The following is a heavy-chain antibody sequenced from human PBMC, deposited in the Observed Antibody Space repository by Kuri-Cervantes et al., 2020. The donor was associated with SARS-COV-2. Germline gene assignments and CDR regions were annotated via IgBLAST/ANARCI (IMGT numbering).Heavy chain of an antibody. V-gene: IGHV3-30*02. CDR1: GFTFSSFG. CDR3: AKGRGAYQNALAY. J-gene: IGHJ4*02. CDR2: IRCDGNSK. Sequence: GGSLRLACAASGFTFSSFGMHWVRQTPGKGLDWVAFIRCDGNSKSYADSVKGRFTISRDNSRNSLFLQMGGLKSEDTSIYYCAKGRGAYQNALAYWGQGTLVTVSS. D-gene: IGHD1-26*01.